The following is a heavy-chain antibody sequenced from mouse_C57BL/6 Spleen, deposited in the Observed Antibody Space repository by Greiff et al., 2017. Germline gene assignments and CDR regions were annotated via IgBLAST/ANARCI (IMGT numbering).Heavy chain of an antibody. J-gene: IGHJ2*01. Sequence: EVKVVESEGGLVQPGSSMKLSCTASGFTFSDYYMAWVRQVPEKGLEWVANINYDGSSTYYLDSLKSRFIISRDNAKNILYLQMSSLKSEDTATYYCARDHGGYYFDYWGQGTTLTVSS. CDR1: GFTFSDYY. CDR2: INYDGSST. CDR3: ARDHGGYYFDY. V-gene: IGHV5-16*01. D-gene: IGHD1-1*02.